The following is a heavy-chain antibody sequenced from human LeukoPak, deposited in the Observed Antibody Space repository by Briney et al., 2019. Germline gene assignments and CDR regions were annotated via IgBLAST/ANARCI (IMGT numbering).Heavy chain of an antibody. CDR3: ARDNDFFDY. V-gene: IGHV4-4*02. J-gene: IGHJ4*02. CDR1: GGSISSSNW. CDR2: IYHSGST. Sequence: PSGTLSLTYAVSGGSISSSNWWSWVRQPPGKGLEWIGEIYHSGSTNYNPSLKSRVTMSLDTSKNQFSLKLTSVTAADTAVYYCARDNDFFDYWGQGTLVIVSS.